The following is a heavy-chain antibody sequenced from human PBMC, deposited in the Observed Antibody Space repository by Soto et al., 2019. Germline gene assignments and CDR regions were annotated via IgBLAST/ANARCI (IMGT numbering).Heavy chain of an antibody. J-gene: IGHJ4*02. D-gene: IGHD3-22*01. Sequence: SVKVSCKASGYTFTSYDINWVRQATVQGLEWMGWMNPNSGNTGYAQKFQGRVTMTRNTSISTAYMELSSLRSEDTAVYYCARAGYYYDSSGYYSYDYWGQGTLVTVSS. CDR1: GYTFTSYD. V-gene: IGHV1-8*01. CDR2: MNPNSGNT. CDR3: ARAGYYYDSSGYYSYDY.